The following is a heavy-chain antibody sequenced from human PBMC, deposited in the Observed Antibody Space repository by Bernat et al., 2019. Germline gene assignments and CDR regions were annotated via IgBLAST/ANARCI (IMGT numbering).Heavy chain of an antibody. Sequence: EVQLFESGGGLVKPGGSLRLSCAASGFTFSSNSMNWVRQAPGKGLEWVSCITSSSTYIYYADSVKGRFTISRDNAKNSLYLKMNSLRAEDTAMYYCARWGHLGELSLSAYWGQGTLVTVSS. D-gene: IGHD3-16*02. CDR1: GFTFSSNS. CDR2: ITSSSTYI. CDR3: ARWGHLGELSLSAY. J-gene: IGHJ4*02. V-gene: IGHV3-21*01.